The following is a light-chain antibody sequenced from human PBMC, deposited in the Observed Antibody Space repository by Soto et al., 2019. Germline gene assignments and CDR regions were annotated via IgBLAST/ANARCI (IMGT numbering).Light chain of an antibody. V-gene: IGKV1-5*03. CDR2: KAS. CDR3: QQYNSYPYT. Sequence: DIQMTQSPSILSASVGDGVTIACRASQSVTLWLTWYQQKPGKAPKLLLYKASTLESGVPSRFSGNGSETDFTLTISSPPPDDIGTYYCQQYNSYPYTFGQGTKLEIK. J-gene: IGKJ2*01. CDR1: QSVTLW.